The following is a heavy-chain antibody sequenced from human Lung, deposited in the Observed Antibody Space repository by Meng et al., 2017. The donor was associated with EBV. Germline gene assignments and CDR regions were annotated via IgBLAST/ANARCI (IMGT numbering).Heavy chain of an antibody. CDR2: IYYSGST. J-gene: IGHJ5*02. CDR1: GGSISSGGYY. CDR3: ARVVAGRYNWFDP. Sequence: GQLQQWGAGLLKPSETLSLTCTVSGGSISSGGYYWSWIRQHPGKGLEWIGYIYYSGSTYYNPSLKSLVTISVDTSKNQFSLKLSSVTAADTAVYYCARVVAGRYNWFDPWGQGTLVTVSS. V-gene: IGHV4-31*01. D-gene: IGHD6-6*01.